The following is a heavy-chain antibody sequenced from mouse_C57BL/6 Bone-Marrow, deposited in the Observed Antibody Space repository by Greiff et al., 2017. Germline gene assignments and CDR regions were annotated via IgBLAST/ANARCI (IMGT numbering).Heavy chain of an antibody. CDR2: ITSDGGRT. Sequence: EVKLMESGGGLVHPGESLKLSCESNEYEFPSHDMSWVRKTPEKRLELVAAITSDGGRTYYPDTMERRFIISRDNTKKTRDLQMSSLRSEDTALYYCARHDYYYGSSPYAYWGQGTLVTVSA. CDR1: EYEFPSHD. D-gene: IGHD1-1*01. J-gene: IGHJ3*01. V-gene: IGHV5-2*01. CDR3: ARHDYYYGSSPYAY.